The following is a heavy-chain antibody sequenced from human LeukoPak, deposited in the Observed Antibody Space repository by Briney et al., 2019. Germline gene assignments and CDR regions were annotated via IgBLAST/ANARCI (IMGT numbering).Heavy chain of an antibody. Sequence: GGSLRLSCAASGFTFSSNWMHWVRQGPGKGLVWVSRISPDGSSTTYAESVKGRFTISRDNAKNTLYLQMNSLRAEDTAVYYCSRASSSVPNLLDYWGQGTLVTVSS. J-gene: IGHJ4*02. D-gene: IGHD6-19*01. CDR3: SRASSSVPNLLDY. V-gene: IGHV3-74*01. CDR1: GFTFSSNW. CDR2: ISPDGSST.